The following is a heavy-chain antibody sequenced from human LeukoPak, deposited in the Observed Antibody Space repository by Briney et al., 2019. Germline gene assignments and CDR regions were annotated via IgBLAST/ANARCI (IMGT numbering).Heavy chain of an antibody. CDR2: IHYSGST. CDR3: AHQSSGYYGHAFDI. CDR1: GGSISSGGYY. Sequence: SETLSLTCTVSGGSISSGGYYWSWIRQHPGKGLEWIGYIHYSGSTYYNPSLKSRVTISVDTSKNQFSLKLSSVTAADTAVYYCAHQSSGYYGHAFDIWGQGTMVTVSS. D-gene: IGHD3-22*01. V-gene: IGHV4-31*03. J-gene: IGHJ3*02.